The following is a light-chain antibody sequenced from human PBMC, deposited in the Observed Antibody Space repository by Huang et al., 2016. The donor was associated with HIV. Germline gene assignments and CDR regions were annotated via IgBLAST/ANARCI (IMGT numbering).Light chain of an antibody. CDR3: QQYGNSPTA. J-gene: IGKJ1*01. CDR1: QSVSSSY. CDR2: GAS. V-gene: IGKV3-20*01. Sequence: EIVLTQSPGTLSLSPGERATLSCRSSQSVSSSYLTWYQQKPGQAARLLIYGASSRATGIPDGFSGSGSGTDCSLTITRLEPEDFAVYYCQQYGNSPTAFGQGTKVDIK.